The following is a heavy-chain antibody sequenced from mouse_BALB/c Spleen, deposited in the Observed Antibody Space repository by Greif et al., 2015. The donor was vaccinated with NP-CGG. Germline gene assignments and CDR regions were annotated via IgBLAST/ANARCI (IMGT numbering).Heavy chain of an antibody. V-gene: IGHV5-4*02. J-gene: IGHJ2*01. CDR2: ISDGGSYT. CDR3: ARGGTGFDY. D-gene: IGHD3-3*01. Sequence: EVKLVESGGGLVKPGGSLKLSCAASGFTFSDYYMYWVRQTPEKRLEWVATISDGGSYTYYPDSVKGRFTISRDNAKNNLYLQMSSLKSEDTAMYYCARGGTGFDYWGQGTTLTVSP. CDR1: GFTFSDYY.